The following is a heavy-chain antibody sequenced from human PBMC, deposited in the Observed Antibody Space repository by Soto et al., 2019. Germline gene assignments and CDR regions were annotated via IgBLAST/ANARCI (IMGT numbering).Heavy chain of an antibody. CDR1: GFTFSSYG. CDR2: IWYDGSNK. V-gene: IGHV3-33*01. Sequence: QVQLVESGGGVVQPGRSLRLSCAASGFTFSSYGMHWVRQAPGKGLEWVAVIWYDGSNKYYADSVKGRFTISRDNSKNTLYLQMNSLRAEDTAVYYCARDVMAMVRGAPAYWGQGTLVTVSS. J-gene: IGHJ4*02. CDR3: ARDVMAMVRGAPAY. D-gene: IGHD3-10*01.